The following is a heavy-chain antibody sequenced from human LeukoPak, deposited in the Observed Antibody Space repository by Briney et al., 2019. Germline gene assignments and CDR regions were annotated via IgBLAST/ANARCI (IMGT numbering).Heavy chain of an antibody. CDR3: TRRKNYFDY. CDR1: GFTFSGSA. J-gene: IGHJ4*02. Sequence: PGGSLKLSCAASGFTFSGSAMHWVRQASGKGLEWVGRIRSKANSYATAYAASVKGRFTISRDDSKNTAYLQMNSLKTEDTAVYYCTRRKNYFDYWGRGTLVTVSS. CDR2: IRSKANSYAT. V-gene: IGHV3-73*01.